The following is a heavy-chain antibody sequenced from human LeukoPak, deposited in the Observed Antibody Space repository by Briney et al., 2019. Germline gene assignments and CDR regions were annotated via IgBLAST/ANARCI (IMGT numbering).Heavy chain of an antibody. Sequence: SETLSLTCAVYGGSFSGYYWSWIRQPPGKGLEWIGEINHSGSTNYNPSLKSRVTISVDTSKNQFSLKLSSVTAADTAVYYCAKFNLPRSLSFDYWGQGTLVTVSS. CDR2: INHSGST. CDR1: GGSFSGYY. CDR3: AKFNLPRSLSFDY. J-gene: IGHJ4*02. V-gene: IGHV4-34*01.